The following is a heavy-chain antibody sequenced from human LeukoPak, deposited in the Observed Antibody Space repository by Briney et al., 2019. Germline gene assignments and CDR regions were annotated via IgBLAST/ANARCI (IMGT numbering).Heavy chain of an antibody. Sequence: GGSLRLSCAASGFTFSSYWMSWVRQAPGKGLEWLANIKQDGSEKYYVDSVKGRFTISRDNAKNSLYLQMNSLRAEDTAVYYCARRGQLVRVLYYYYYMDVWGKGTTVTVSS. V-gene: IGHV3-7*01. CDR2: IKQDGSEK. J-gene: IGHJ6*03. D-gene: IGHD6-6*01. CDR1: GFTFSSYW. CDR3: ARRGQLVRVLYYYYYMDV.